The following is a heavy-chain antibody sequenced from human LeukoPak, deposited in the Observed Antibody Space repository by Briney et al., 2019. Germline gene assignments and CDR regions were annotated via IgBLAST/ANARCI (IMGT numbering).Heavy chain of an antibody. V-gene: IGHV4-61*01. CDR2: IHYSGNT. J-gene: IGHJ4*02. Sequence: PSESLSLTCTVSGDSVRTSNYYWSWIRQPPGKGLEWIGYIHYSGNTNYNTSLKSRVTISVDTSKNQFSLKLSSVTAADTAVYYCARAPGAPEFDYWGQGTLVTVSS. CDR1: GDSVRTSNYY. CDR3: ARAPGAPEFDY.